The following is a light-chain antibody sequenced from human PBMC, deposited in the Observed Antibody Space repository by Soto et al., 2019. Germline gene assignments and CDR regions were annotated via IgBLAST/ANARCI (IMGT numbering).Light chain of an antibody. CDR3: SSYTSSSTFV. CDR1: STDVGNYNR. J-gene: IGLJ2*01. V-gene: IGLV2-18*02. CDR2: DVS. Sequence: QSVLTQPPSVSGSPGQSVTISCTGTSTDVGNYNRVSWYQQPPGTAPKLMIYDVSNRPSGVPDRFSGSKSGNTASLTISGLQAEDEADYYCSSYTSSSTFVFGGGTKLTVL.